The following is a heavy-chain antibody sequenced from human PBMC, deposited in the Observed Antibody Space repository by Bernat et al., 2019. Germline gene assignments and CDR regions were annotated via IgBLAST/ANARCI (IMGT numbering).Heavy chain of an antibody. CDR2: IYPGDSDT. CDR1: GYSFTSYW. CDR3: ARQGGYCSSTSCRRKVGYWYFDL. Sequence: EVQLVQSGAEVKKPGESLKISCKGSGYSFTSYWTGWVRQMPGKGLEWMGIIYPGDSDTRYSPSFQGQVSISADKSISTAYLQWSSLKASDTAMYYCARQGGYCSSTSCRRKVGYWYFDLWGRGTLVTVSS. D-gene: IGHD2-2*01. V-gene: IGHV5-51*01. J-gene: IGHJ2*01.